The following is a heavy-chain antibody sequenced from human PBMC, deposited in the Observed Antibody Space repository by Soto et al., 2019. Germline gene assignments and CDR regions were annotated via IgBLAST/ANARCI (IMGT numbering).Heavy chain of an antibody. CDR1: GFTLSDHY. V-gene: IGHV3-72*01. CDR2: TKNQAQRYTT. D-gene: IGHD1-26*01. Sequence: EVQLVESGGGLVQPGGSLRLSCVVSGFTLSDHYIDWVRQAPGKGLEWVGRTKNQAQRYTTEYAASVKGRFTISRDDSENSVYLQMNSLKTEDTAVYYCVRWDSGNPENWGQGTLLTVSS. J-gene: IGHJ4*02. CDR3: VRWDSGNPEN.